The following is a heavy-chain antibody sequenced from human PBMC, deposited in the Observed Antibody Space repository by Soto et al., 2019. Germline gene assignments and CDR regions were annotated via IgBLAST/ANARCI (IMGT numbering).Heavy chain of an antibody. CDR3: ARAVGGHDAFDI. D-gene: IGHD6-19*01. CDR2: IWYDVSNE. V-gene: IGHV3-33*01. Sequence: QVQLVESGGGVVQPGRSLRLSCAASGFTFSSSVMQWVRQAPGKGLEWVAVIWYDVSNEYYEDSVKGRFTISRDTSENTLYLQIDTLRAEDTAVYYCARAVGGHDAFDIWGQGTKVTVSS. J-gene: IGHJ3*02. CDR1: GFTFSSSV.